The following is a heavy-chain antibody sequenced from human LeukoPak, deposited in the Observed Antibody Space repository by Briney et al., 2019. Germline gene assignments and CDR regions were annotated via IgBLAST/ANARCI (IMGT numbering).Heavy chain of an antibody. CDR3: ARDQGGSYYYYYYMDV. D-gene: IGHD1-26*01. Sequence: GGSLRLSCAASGFSFSVYEMHWVRQAPGKGLEWISDISSSGTTIYYADSVKGRFTISRDNAKNSLYLQMNSLRAEDTAVYYCARDQGGSYYYYYYMDVWGKGTTVTVSS. CDR2: ISSSGTTI. CDR1: GFSFSVYE. J-gene: IGHJ6*03. V-gene: IGHV3-48*03.